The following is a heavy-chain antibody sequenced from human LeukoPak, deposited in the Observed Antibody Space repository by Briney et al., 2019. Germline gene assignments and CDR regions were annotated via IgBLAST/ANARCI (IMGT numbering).Heavy chain of an antibody. CDR2: ISYDGSNK. CDR1: GFTFSSYA. V-gene: IGHV3-30-3*01. D-gene: IGHD6-19*01. Sequence: GGSLRLSRAASGFTFSSYAMHWVRQAPGKGLEWVAVISYDGSNKTYADSVKGRFTISRDNSKNTLYLQMNSLRAEDTAVYYCAKDKQWLGRPTFDYWGQGTLVTVSP. J-gene: IGHJ4*02. CDR3: AKDKQWLGRPTFDY.